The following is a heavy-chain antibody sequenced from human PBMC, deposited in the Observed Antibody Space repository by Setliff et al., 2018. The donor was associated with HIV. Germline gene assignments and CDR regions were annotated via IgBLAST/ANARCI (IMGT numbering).Heavy chain of an antibody. CDR1: GYTFTDYY. CDR3: AADNYNCNSFDS. D-gene: IGHD3-3*01. Sequence: WASVKVSCKASGYTFTDYYIHWVRQAPGQGLEWMGWINPNSSDTNYAQKFQGRVTMTRDTSISTAYMDLSRLRSDDTAVYYCAADNYNCNSFDSWGQGSLVTVSS. J-gene: IGHJ4*02. CDR2: INPNSSDT. V-gene: IGHV1-2*02.